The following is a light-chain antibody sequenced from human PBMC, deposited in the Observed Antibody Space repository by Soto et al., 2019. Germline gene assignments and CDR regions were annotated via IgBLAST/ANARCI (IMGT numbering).Light chain of an antibody. CDR2: GVS. V-gene: IGKV3-20*01. Sequence: VMTQSPATLSVSPVERATLSCRASQSFSSNVAWYQQKPGQAPKFLIYGVSSRATGIPDRFSGSGSGTDFTLTISRLEPEDFAVYHCQQYGSSPLITFGQGTRLEIK. CDR3: QQYGSSPLIT. CDR1: QSFSSN. J-gene: IGKJ5*01.